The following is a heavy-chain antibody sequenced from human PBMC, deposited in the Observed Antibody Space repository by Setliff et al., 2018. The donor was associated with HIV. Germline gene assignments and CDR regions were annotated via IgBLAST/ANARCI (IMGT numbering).Heavy chain of an antibody. V-gene: IGHV2-5*02. CDR2: IYWDDDK. CDR3: VHTKRQQLIFWFFDL. D-gene: IGHD6-13*01. J-gene: IGHJ2*01. CDR1: GFSLNTSGVG. Sequence: SGPTLVNPTQTLTLTCTFSGFSLNTSGVGVGWIRQPPGKALEWLALIYWDDDKRFSPSLKSRLTITKDTSKNQVVLTMTNMDPVDTGTYYCVHTKRQQLIFWFFDLWGRGTLVTVSS.